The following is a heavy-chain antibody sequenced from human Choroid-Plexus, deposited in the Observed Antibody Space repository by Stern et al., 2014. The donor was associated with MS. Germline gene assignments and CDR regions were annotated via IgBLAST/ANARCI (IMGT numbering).Heavy chain of an antibody. Sequence: QVQLVESGGGVVQPGRPLRLSCVASGFTLGSCAMPWVRQAPGKGLGWVAGVSYDGSNKYYADSVKGRFTISRDNSQNTLYMQMSSLRPEDTAVYYCAKDRQYLTYFFDHWGQGSLVTVSS. D-gene: IGHD2/OR15-2a*01. CDR1: GFTLGSCA. CDR3: AKDRQYLTYFFDH. V-gene: IGHV3-30*18. J-gene: IGHJ5*02. CDR2: VSYDGSNK.